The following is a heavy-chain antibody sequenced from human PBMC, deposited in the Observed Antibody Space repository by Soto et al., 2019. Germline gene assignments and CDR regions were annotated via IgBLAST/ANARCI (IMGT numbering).Heavy chain of an antibody. CDR3: ARASIVVVVAATGEDWFDP. J-gene: IGHJ5*02. D-gene: IGHD2-15*01. V-gene: IGHV3-30-3*01. CDR1: GFTFSSYA. CDR2: ISYDGSNK. Sequence: GGSLRLSRAASGFTFSSYAMHWVRQAPGKGLEWVAVISYDGSNKYYADSVKGRFTISRDNSKNTLYLQMNSLRAEDTAVYYCARASIVVVVAATGEDWFDPWGQGTLVTVSS.